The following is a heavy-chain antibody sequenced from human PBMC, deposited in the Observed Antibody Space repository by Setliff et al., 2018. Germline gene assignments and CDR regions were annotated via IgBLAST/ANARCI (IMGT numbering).Heavy chain of an antibody. J-gene: IGHJ5*01. Sequence: TSETLSLTCNASGASISSGSHYWSWIRQSAGEKPTWIGHVYSTGSTNYNPSFESRVSISVDKSNNQFSLKMTSVTAADTAMYYCVRDRYGRNSDGSGVYNWFDSWGQGILVTVSS. D-gene: IGHD3-10*01. V-gene: IGHV4-61*09. CDR2: VYSTGST. CDR1: GASISSGSHY. CDR3: VRDRYGRNSDGSGVYNWFDS.